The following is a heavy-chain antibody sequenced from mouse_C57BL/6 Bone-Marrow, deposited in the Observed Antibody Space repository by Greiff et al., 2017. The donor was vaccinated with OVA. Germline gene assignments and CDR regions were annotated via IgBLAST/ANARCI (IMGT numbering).Heavy chain of an antibody. J-gene: IGHJ2*01. Sequence: EVKLEESGPGMVKPSQSLSLTCTVTGYSITSGYDWHWIRHFPGNKLEWMGYISYSGSTNYNPSLNSRISITHDTSKNHFFLKLNSVTTEDTATYYCARDTGWFYFDYWGQGTTLTVSS. V-gene: IGHV3-1*01. CDR2: ISYSGST. D-gene: IGHD2-3*01. CDR3: ARDTGWFYFDY. CDR1: GYSITSGYD.